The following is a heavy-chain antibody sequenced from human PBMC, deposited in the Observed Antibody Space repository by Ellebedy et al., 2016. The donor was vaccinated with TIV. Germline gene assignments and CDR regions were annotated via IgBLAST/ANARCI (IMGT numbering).Heavy chain of an antibody. CDR2: IRPDGGET. CDR1: GLTFSRYG. D-gene: IGHD2-8*02. J-gene: IGHJ4*02. CDR3: AREDYWRFDL. Sequence: GESLKISXAASGLTFSRYGMHWVRQAPGKGLESVAKIRPDGGETYYLDSVTGRFSISRDNAKNALYLQMNNLRGEDTAVYFCAREDYWRFDLWGQGILVSVSS. V-gene: IGHV3-7*04.